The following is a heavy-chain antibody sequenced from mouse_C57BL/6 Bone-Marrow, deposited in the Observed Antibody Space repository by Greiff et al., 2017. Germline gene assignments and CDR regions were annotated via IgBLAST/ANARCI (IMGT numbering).Heavy chain of an antibody. CDR1: GYTFTSYW. CDR3: ASPPYYYCSSVYAMDY. D-gene: IGHD1-1*01. CDR2: IDPSDSYT. V-gene: IGHV1-50*01. J-gene: IGHJ4*01. Sequence: QVQLQQSGAELVKPGASVKLSCKASGYTFTSYWMPWVKQRPGQGLEWIGAIDPSDSYTNYNQKFKGKATLTVDTSSSTAYMQLSSLTSEDSAVYYCASPPYYYCSSVYAMDYWGQGTSVTVSS.